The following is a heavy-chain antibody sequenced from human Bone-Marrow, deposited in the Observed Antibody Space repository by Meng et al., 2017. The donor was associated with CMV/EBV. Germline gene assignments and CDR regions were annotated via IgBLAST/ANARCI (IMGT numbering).Heavy chain of an antibody. CDR2: IKSKINGGTT. D-gene: IGHD1-26*01. Sequence: GESLKISCAVSGFTFSNTWMSWVRQAPGKGPEWVGRIKSKINGGTTEFAAPVKGRFTISRDDSKSMLYLQMNSLRTEDTAVYYCTTGTSKIGSWSWGQGALVTVSS. CDR1: GFTFSNTW. V-gene: IGHV3-15*01. J-gene: IGHJ4*02. CDR3: TTGTSKIGSWS.